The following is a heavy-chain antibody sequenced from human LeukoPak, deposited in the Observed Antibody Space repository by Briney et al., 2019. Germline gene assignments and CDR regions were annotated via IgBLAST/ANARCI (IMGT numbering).Heavy chain of an antibody. CDR1: GDSISSDY. CDR2: IYYSGST. CDR3: ARLVTLSTVAARGRTWFDA. Sequence: SETLSLTCNVSGDSISSDYWSWIRQPPGKGLEWIGHIYYSGSTNYNPSLKSRVTISVDASKNHFSLKVSSVTAADTAVYYCARLVTLSTVAARGRTWFDAWGQGTLVTVSS. J-gene: IGHJ5*02. D-gene: IGHD2-21*02. V-gene: IGHV4-59*01.